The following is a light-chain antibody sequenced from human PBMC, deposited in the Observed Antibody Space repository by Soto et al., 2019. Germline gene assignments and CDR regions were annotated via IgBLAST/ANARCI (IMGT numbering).Light chain of an antibody. Sequence: VVMTQSPATLSLSPGERATLSCRASQSVTNNLAWYHQSPGQAPSLLMYSASARATGVPARFRGSGSGTELALTISRLQSEDFGVYYCQQYDYWWTFGQGTKVEI. CDR3: QQYDYWWT. CDR2: SAS. V-gene: IGKV3-15*01. CDR1: QSVTNN. J-gene: IGKJ1*01.